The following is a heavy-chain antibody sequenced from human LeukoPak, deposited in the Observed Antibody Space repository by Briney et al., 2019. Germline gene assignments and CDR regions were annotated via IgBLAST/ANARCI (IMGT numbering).Heavy chain of an antibody. CDR3: ASTPRITMVREVIKDY. D-gene: IGHD3-10*01. J-gene: IGHJ4*02. Sequence: PSETLSLTCAVYGGSFSGYYWSWIRQPPGKGLEWIGEINHSGSTNYNPSLKSRVTISVDTSKNQFSLKLSSVTAADTAVYYCASTPRITMVREVIKDYWGQGTLVTVSS. V-gene: IGHV4-34*01. CDR1: GGSFSGYY. CDR2: INHSGST.